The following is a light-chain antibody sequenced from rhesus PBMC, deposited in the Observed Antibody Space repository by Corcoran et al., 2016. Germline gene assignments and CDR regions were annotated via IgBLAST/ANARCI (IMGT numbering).Light chain of an antibody. Sequence: DIQMSQSPSSLSASVGDRVTITCRASQGISSYLNWYQQKPGKAPKLLIYYANRLASGVPSMFSGSGSGTDYTLTISRLQPEDFATYYCQPGYRTPPRFGQGTKVEIK. V-gene: IGKV1-32*03. CDR3: QPGYRTPPR. J-gene: IGKJ2*01. CDR1: QGISSY. CDR2: YAN.